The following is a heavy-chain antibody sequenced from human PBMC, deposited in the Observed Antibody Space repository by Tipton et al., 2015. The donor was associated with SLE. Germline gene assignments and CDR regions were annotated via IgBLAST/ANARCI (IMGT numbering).Heavy chain of an antibody. V-gene: IGHV1-8*01. CDR2: MNPNSGNT. J-gene: IGHJ4*02. CDR1: GYTFTSFD. CDR3: ARAPPQLGFDY. Sequence: QLVQFGAEVKKPGASVKVSCKASGYTFTSFDINWVRQATGQGLEWMGWMNPNSGNTAYAQKFQGRVTMTRDTSISTAYMELSSLRSEDTAVYYCARAPPQLGFDYWGQGTLVTVSS. D-gene: IGHD5-24*01.